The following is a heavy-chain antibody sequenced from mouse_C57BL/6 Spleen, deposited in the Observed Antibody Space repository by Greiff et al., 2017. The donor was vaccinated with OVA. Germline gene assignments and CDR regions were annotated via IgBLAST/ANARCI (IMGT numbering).Heavy chain of an antibody. Sequence: QVQLKQSGAELVRPGASVKLSCKASGYTFTDYYINWVKQRPGQGLEWIARIYPGGGNTYYTAKFQGKATLTAENSSSTAYMQLSSLTSEDSAVYFCARRENVDYDYGEAMDYWGQGTSVTVSS. V-gene: IGHV1-76*01. J-gene: IGHJ4*01. D-gene: IGHD2-4*01. CDR1: GYTFTDYY. CDR3: ARRENVDYDYGEAMDY. CDR2: IYPGGGNT.